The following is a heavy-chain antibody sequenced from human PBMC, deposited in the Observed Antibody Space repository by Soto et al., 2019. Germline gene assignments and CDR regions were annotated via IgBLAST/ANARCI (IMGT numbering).Heavy chain of an antibody. V-gene: IGHV4-59*01. J-gene: IGHJ6*02. CDR1: GASISSYY. CDR2: IYYSGST. D-gene: IGHD3-9*01. Sequence: QVQLQESGPGLVKPSETLSLTCTVSGASISSYYWSWIRQPPGKGLEWIGYIYYSGSTNYNPSLKSRVTIAVDTSKNQFSLKLSSVTAADTAVYYCARDQYDILTGYFEPYGMDVWGQGTTVTVSS. CDR3: ARDQYDILTGYFEPYGMDV.